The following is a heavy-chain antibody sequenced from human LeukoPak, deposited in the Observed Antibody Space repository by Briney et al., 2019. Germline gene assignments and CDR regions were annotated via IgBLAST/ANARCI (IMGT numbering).Heavy chain of an antibody. Sequence: ASVKVSCKGSGYTFTSYDINWVRQAPGQGLQWLGWISASNGNTNYAQKFRDRVTMSTDTSTGTAYLDVRSLTSDDTAVYYCARDHSNWNYAPDFWGQGTLVIVSS. CDR3: ARDHSNWNYAPDF. CDR2: ISASNGNT. D-gene: IGHD1-7*01. J-gene: IGHJ4*02. V-gene: IGHV1-18*01. CDR1: GYTFTSYD.